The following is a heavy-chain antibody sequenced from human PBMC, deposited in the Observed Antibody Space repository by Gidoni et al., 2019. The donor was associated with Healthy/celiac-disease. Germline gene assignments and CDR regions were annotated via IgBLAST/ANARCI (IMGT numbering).Heavy chain of an antibody. Sequence: EVQLLDSGGGLVQPGGSLRLSCAASGFTFSSYAMSWVRQAPGKGLEWVSTISGSGGSTYYADSVKGRFTISRDSSKNTLYLQMNSLRAEDTAVYYCARVGDQKGYDYGYDSFDYWGQGTLVTVSS. J-gene: IGHJ4*02. CDR2: ISGSGGST. D-gene: IGHD5-18*01. CDR1: GFTFSSYA. CDR3: ARVGDQKGYDYGYDSFDY. V-gene: IGHV3-23*01.